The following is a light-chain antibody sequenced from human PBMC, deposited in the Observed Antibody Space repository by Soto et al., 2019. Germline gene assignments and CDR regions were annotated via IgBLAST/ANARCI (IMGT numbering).Light chain of an antibody. CDR2: RNN. CDR3: AAWDDSLKV. Sequence: QAVVTQPPSASGTPGQRVTISCSGSSSNIGSNYVYWYQQLPGTAPKLLIYRNNQRPSGVPDRFSGSKSGTSASLAISGLRSEDEADYYCAAWDDSLKVFGTGTK. CDR1: SSNIGSNY. V-gene: IGLV1-47*01. J-gene: IGLJ1*01.